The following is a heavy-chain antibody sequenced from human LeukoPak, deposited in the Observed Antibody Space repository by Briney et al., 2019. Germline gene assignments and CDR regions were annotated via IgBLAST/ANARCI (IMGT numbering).Heavy chain of an antibody. J-gene: IGHJ1*01. CDR3: ARDYYDNAFQH. CDR1: GFTFSSYA. D-gene: IGHD3-22*01. V-gene: IGHV3-30-3*01. Sequence: HPGGSLRLSCAASGFTFSSYAMHWVRQAPGKGLEWVAVISYDGSNKYYADSVKGRFTISRDNSKNTLYLQMNSLRAEDTAVYYCARDYYDNAFQHWGQGTLVTVSS. CDR2: ISYDGSNK.